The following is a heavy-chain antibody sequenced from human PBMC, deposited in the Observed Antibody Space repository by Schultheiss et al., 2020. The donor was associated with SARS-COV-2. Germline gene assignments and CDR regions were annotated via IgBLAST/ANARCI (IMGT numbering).Heavy chain of an antibody. Sequence: SQTLSLTCTVSVGSISSSSYYWGWIRQPPGKGLEWIGSIYYSGSTYYNPSLKSRVTISVDTSKNQFSLKLSSVTAADTAVYYCARLAVTDYFDYWGQGTLVTVSS. V-gene: IGHV4-39*01. J-gene: IGHJ4*02. CDR3: ARLAVTDYFDY. CDR2: IYYSGST. D-gene: IGHD2-21*02. CDR1: VGSISSSSYY.